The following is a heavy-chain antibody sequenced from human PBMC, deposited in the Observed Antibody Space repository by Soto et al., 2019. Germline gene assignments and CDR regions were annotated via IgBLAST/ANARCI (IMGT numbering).Heavy chain of an antibody. Sequence: GESLKISFKGSGYSFTSYWICWVRQMPVKGLECMGIIFPGDSDTRYSPSFQGQVTISADKSISTAYLQWSSLKASDTAMYYCARRDASAGLYYYYGMDVWGQGTTVTVSS. J-gene: IGHJ6*02. CDR1: GYSFTSYW. V-gene: IGHV5-51*01. CDR3: ARRDASAGLYYYYGMDV. CDR2: IFPGDSDT. D-gene: IGHD6-13*01.